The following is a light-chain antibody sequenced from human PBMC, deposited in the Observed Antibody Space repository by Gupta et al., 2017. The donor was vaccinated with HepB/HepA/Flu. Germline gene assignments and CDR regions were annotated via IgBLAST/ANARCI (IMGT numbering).Light chain of an antibody. V-gene: IGLV1-40*01. Sequence: QSVLTQPPSVSGPPRQRVPISCTGSSSNIGAGFDVHWYQQLPGTAPKLLMYANTNRPSGVPDRFSGSKSGTSASLAITGLQAEDEADYYCQSYDSSLSGSVFGGGTKVTVL. J-gene: IGLJ2*01. CDR3: QSYDSSLSGSV. CDR2: ANT. CDR1: SSNIGAGFD.